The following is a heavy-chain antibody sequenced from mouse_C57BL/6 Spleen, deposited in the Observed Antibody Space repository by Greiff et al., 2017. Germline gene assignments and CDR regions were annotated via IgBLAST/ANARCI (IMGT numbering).Heavy chain of an antibody. CDR2: IDPETGGT. CDR3: TRDWVYDSYWYFDV. J-gene: IGHJ1*03. V-gene: IGHV1-15*01. CDR1: GYTFTDYE. Sequence: QVQLQQSGAELVRPGASVTLSCKASGYTFTDYEMHWVKQTPVHGLEWIGAIDPETGGTAYNQKFKGKAILTADKSSRTAYMELRSLTSEDSAVYYCTRDWVYDSYWYFDVWGTGTTVTVSS. D-gene: IGHD2-3*01.